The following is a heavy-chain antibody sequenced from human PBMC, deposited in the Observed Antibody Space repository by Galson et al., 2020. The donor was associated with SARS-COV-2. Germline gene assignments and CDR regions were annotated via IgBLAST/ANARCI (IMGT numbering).Heavy chain of an antibody. CDR1: GGPVSKYY. CDR2: MYYNGAT. J-gene: IGHJ5*02. Sequence: SETLSLTCTVSGGPVSKYYWSWIRPPPGKGLEWIGYMYYNGATNYSPSLKSRVTISLDTSQNKLSLKVDSVTAADTATYYCALLSWSSNSCVAFDPWGQGTLFTVSS. CDR3: ALLSWSSNSCVAFDP. V-gene: IGHV4-59*02. D-gene: IGHD2-2*01.